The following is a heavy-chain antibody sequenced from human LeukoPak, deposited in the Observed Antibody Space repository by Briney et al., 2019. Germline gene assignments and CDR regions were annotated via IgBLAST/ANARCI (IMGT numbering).Heavy chain of an antibody. CDR2: ISWNSGSI. CDR1: GFTFSSYG. V-gene: IGHV3-9*01. D-gene: IGHD6-13*01. Sequence: PGGSLRLSCAASGFTFSSYGMHWVRQAPGKGLEWVSGISWNSGSIGYADSVKGRFTISRDNAKNSLYLQMNSLRAEDTALYYCAKDVGIAAAGEYFQHWGQGTLVTVSS. CDR3: AKDVGIAAAGEYFQH. J-gene: IGHJ1*01.